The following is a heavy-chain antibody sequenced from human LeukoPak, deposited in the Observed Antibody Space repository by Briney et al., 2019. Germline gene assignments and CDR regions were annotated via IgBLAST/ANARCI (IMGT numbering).Heavy chain of an antibody. J-gene: IGHJ4*02. CDR3: ARHPSVAGTYFDY. CDR1: GYSFTSYW. D-gene: IGHD6-19*01. V-gene: IGHV5-51*01. Sequence: GESLKISCKGSGYSFTSYWIGWVRQMPGKGLEWMGTIYPGDSVTRYSPSFQGQVTISADKSISTAYLQWSSLKASDTAMYYCARHPSVAGTYFDYWGQGTLVTVSS. CDR2: IYPGDSVT.